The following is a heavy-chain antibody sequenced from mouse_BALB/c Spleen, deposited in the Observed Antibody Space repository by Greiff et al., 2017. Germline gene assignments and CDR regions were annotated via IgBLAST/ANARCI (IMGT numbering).Heavy chain of an antibody. CDR2: IYPGNSDT. Sequence: EVQLQQSGTVLARPGASVKMSCKASGYTFTSYWMHWVKQRPGQGLEWIGAIYPGNSDTSYNQKFKGKAKLTAVTSTSTAYMELSSLTNEDSAVYYCTSTMITTVLYFDYWGQGTTLTVSS. V-gene: IGHV1-5*01. D-gene: IGHD2-4*01. CDR3: TSTMITTVLYFDY. J-gene: IGHJ2*01. CDR1: GYTFTSYW.